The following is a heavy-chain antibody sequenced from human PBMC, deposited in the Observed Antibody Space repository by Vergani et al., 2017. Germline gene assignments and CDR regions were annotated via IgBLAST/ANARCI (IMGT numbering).Heavy chain of an antibody. V-gene: IGHV4-59*12. D-gene: IGHD3-22*01. CDR2: IYHSGST. CDR3: ASLTYYYDSSGYPAGALFDY. Sequence: QVQLQESGPGLVKPSETLSLTCTVSGGSISSYYWSWIRQPPGKGLEWIGEIYHSGSTNYNPSLKSRVTISVDKSKNQFSLKLSSVTAADTAVYYCASLTYYYDSSGYPAGALFDYWGQGTLVTVSS. J-gene: IGHJ4*02. CDR1: GGSISSYY.